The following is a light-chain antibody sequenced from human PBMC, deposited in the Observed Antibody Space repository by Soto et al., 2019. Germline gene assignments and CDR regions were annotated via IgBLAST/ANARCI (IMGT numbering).Light chain of an antibody. V-gene: IGKV1-39*01. CDR1: QSISSY. Sequence: DIQMTQSPSFLSASVGDRVTITCRASQSISSYLNWYQQKPGKAPKLLIYAASSLQSGVPSRFSGSGSGPDFTATISSLQPEDFATYYCQQSYSTPITVGGGTKVDIK. J-gene: IGKJ4*01. CDR3: QQSYSTPIT. CDR2: AAS.